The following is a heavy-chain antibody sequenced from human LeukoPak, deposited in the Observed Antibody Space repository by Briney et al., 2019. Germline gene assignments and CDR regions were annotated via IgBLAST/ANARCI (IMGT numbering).Heavy chain of an antibody. V-gene: IGHV3-23*01. CDR3: ANLYDYVWGSYRSPGD. CDR2: IRGRGGST. D-gene: IGHD3-16*02. J-gene: IGHJ4*02. Sequence: GGSLRLSCAASGLTFSSYAMSWVRQPPGKGLEWVSAIRGRGGSTYYADSVKGRFTISRENCKNTLYLQMNSLRAEDTAVYYCANLYDYVWGSYRSPGDWGQGTLVTVSS. CDR1: GLTFSSYA.